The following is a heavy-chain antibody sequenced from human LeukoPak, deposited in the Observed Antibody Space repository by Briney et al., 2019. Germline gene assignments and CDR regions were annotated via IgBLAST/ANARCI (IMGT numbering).Heavy chain of an antibody. CDR1: GYTFTSYY. D-gene: IGHD3-16*01. CDR2: INPSGGST. J-gene: IGHJ4*02. V-gene: IGHV1-46*03. Sequence: GASVKVSCKASGYTFTSYYMHWVRQAPGQGLEWMGIINPSGGSTSYAQKFQGRVTMTRDTSTSTVYMELSSLRSEGTAVYYCATLGKTTRRAEAFVGYWGQGTLVTVSS. CDR3: ATLGKTTRRAEAFVGY.